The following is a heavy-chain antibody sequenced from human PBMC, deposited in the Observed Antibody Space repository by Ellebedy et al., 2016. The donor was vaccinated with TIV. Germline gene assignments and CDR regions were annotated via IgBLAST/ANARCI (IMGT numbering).Heavy chain of an antibody. CDR1: GFTFNSYW. V-gene: IGHV3-7*03. CDR3: ARDGAYGDYSPGYYGMDV. CDR2: INQDGSRI. Sequence: GESLKISCAASGFTFNSYWMSWARQAPGKGLEWVANINQDGSRISYVDSGKGQFTISRDNARNSVFLRMNTLRVEDTAVYHCARDGAYGDYSPGYYGMDVWGQGTTVTVSS. J-gene: IGHJ6*02. D-gene: IGHD3-22*01.